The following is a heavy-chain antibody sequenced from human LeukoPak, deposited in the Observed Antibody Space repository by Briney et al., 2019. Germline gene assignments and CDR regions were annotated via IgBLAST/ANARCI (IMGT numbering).Heavy chain of an antibody. CDR1: GYTFTSYG. Sequence: GASVKVSCKASGYTFTSYGISWVRQAPRQGLEWMGWISAYNGNTNYAQKLQGKVTMTTDTSTSTAYRELRSLRSGDTAVYYCARGKSPPRFDPWGQGTLVTVSS. CDR3: ARGKSPPRFDP. V-gene: IGHV1-18*01. CDR2: ISAYNGNT. J-gene: IGHJ5*02.